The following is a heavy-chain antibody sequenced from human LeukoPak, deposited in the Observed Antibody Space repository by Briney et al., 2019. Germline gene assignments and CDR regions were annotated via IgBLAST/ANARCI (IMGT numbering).Heavy chain of an antibody. CDR3: ARGRVSSSTWYSTYYYYFYMDV. J-gene: IGHJ6*03. V-gene: IGHV4-59*01. CDR1: DDSITMYH. D-gene: IGHD1-1*01. CDR2: VDHTGST. Sequence: SETLSLTCSVSDDSITMYHWTWIRPPPGKGLEWIGYVDHTGSTNFNPSLNGRVSISRDTTKNLFSLRLRSVTAADTAVYFCARGRVSSSTWYSTYYYYFYMDVWGKGTTVTVSS.